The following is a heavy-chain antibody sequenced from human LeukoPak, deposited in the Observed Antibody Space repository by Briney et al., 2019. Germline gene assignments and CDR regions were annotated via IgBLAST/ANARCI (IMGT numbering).Heavy chain of an antibody. CDR3: AKGFSSGWRYNWFDP. D-gene: IGHD6-19*01. CDR2: ISWNSGSI. J-gene: IGHJ5*02. V-gene: IGHV3-9*01. CDR1: GFTFDDYA. Sequence: GGSLRLPCAASGFTFDDYAMHWVRQAPGKGLEWVSGISWNSGSIGYADSVKGRFTISRDNAKNSLYLQMNSLRAEDTALYYCAKGFSSGWRYNWFDPWGQGTLVTVSS.